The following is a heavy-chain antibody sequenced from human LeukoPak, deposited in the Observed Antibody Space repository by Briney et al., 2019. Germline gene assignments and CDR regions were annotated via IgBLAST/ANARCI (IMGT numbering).Heavy chain of an antibody. D-gene: IGHD3-3*01. CDR3: ARDSPAYYDFWSGYYFPIDY. CDR1: GFTFSSYW. V-gene: IGHV3-7*01. Sequence: GGSLRLSRAASGFTFSSYWMTWVRQAPGKGLEWVANIKEDGSEKYYVDSVKGRFTIPRDNATNSLYLQMNSLRAEDTAVYYCARDSPAYYDFWSGYYFPIDYWGQGTLVTVSS. J-gene: IGHJ4*02. CDR2: IKEDGSEK.